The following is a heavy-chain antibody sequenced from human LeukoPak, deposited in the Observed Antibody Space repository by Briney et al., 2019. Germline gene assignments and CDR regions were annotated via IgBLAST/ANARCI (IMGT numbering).Heavy chain of an antibody. J-gene: IGHJ3*02. CDR1: GGSISSYY. Sequence: SETLSLTCTVSGGSISSYYWSWIRQPPGKGLEWIGCIYYSGSTNYNPSLKSRATISVDTSKNQFSLKLSSVTAADTAVYYCARGSLGDPFTDDAFDIWGQGTMVTVSS. CDR3: ARGSLGDPFTDDAFDI. V-gene: IGHV4-59*01. CDR2: IYYSGST. D-gene: IGHD3-16*01.